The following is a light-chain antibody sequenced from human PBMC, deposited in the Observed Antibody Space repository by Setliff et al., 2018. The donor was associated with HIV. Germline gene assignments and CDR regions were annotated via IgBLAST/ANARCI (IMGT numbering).Light chain of an antibody. CDR2: DVT. CDR1: SGDVGGYNY. Sequence: QSVLTQPASVSGSPGQSITISCTGTSGDVGGYNYVSWYQQHPGKVPKLILYDVTNRPSGISNRFSGSKSGNTASLTISGLQAEDEADYYCGAYTSSSTQIFGTGTKVTVL. CDR3: GAYTSSSTQI. J-gene: IGLJ1*01. V-gene: IGLV2-14*03.